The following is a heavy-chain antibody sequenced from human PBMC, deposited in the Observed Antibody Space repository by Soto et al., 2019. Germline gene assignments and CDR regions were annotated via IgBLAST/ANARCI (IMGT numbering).Heavy chain of an antibody. CDR2: IYYGGTT. J-gene: IGHJ4*02. Sequence: LSLTCDVSVEPMTGGYYWGWIRQSPGKGLEWIGSIYYGGTTYYNPSLRSRLAISIDTSKNQFSLRLSSVTAADTALYYCARGWYYFDVWGQGSLVTVS. V-gene: IGHV4-38-2*01. CDR3: ARGWYYFDV. D-gene: IGHD2-15*01. CDR1: VEPMTGGYY.